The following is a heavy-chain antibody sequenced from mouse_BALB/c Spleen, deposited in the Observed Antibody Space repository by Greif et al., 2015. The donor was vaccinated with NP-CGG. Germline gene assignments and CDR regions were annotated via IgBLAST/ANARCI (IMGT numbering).Heavy chain of an antibody. CDR3: ARYYRYPYYAMNY. J-gene: IGHJ4*01. V-gene: IGHV14-3*02. Sequence: EVQLQQPGAELVKPGASVKLSCTASGFNIKDTYMHWVKQRPEQGLEWIGRIDPANGNTKYDPKFQGKATITADTSSNTAYLHLSSLTSEDTAIYYCARYYRYPYYAMNYWGQGTSVAVSS. D-gene: IGHD2-14*01. CDR2: IDPANGNT. CDR1: GFNIKDTY.